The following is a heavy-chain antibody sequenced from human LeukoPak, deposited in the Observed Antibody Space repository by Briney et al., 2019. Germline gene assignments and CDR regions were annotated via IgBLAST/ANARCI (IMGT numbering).Heavy chain of an antibody. CDR1: GYTFTSYG. J-gene: IGHJ4*02. CDR3: ARDQVVEMATINDY. V-gene: IGHV1-18*01. CDR2: ISAYNGNT. Sequence: ASVKVSCKASGYTFTSYGISWVRQAPGRGLEWMGWISAYNGNTNYAQKLQGRVTMTTDTSTSTAYMELRSLRSDDTAVYYCARDQVVEMATINDYWGQGTLVTVSS. D-gene: IGHD5-24*01.